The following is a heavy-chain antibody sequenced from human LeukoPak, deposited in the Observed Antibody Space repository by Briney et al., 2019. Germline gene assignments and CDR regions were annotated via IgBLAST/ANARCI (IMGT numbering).Heavy chain of an antibody. D-gene: IGHD3-22*01. CDR2: IIPVFGTA. CDR3: ARGPRATYYYDSSGFDGAFEV. J-gene: IGHJ3*01. CDR1: RVTFTSYS. Sequence: SVKVSCKASRVTFTSYSVSWVRQAPGQGPEWVGRIIPVFGTANYAQQFHGRVVITADESTSTVYMEMSGLSSDDTAMYYCARGPRATYYYDSSGFDGAFEVWGQGTMVTVSS. V-gene: IGHV1-69*15.